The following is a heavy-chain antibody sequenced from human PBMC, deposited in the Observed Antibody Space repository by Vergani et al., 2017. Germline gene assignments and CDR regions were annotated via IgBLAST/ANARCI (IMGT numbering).Heavy chain of an antibody. CDR3: ARAATLNDYYYMDV. D-gene: IGHD3-16*01. Sequence: VQLVESGGGLVKPGGSLRLSCAASGFTFSSYWMHWVRQAPGKGLVWVSRINSDGSSTSYADSVKGRFTISRDNSKNTLYLQMNSLRAEDTAVYYCARAATLNDYYYMDVWGKGTTVTVSS. CDR1: GFTFSSYW. J-gene: IGHJ6*03. CDR2: INSDGSST. V-gene: IGHV3-74*02.